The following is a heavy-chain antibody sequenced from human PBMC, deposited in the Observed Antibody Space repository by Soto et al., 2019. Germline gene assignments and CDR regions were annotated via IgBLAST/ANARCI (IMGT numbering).Heavy chain of an antibody. CDR2: VNLIVSMS. J-gene: IGHJ4*02. CDR1: GDTFNFYS. Sequence: QVQLVQSGAEVKRPGSSVKVSCKASGDTFNFYSINWVRQAPGLGLEWRGRVNLIVSMSNSAQKFQGRVTXTXDXATSTAYMELSSLGSEDTAIYYCASSYGSGYRAFDYWGQGALVTVSS. CDR3: ASSYGSGYRAFDY. V-gene: IGHV1-69*02. D-gene: IGHD3-10*01.